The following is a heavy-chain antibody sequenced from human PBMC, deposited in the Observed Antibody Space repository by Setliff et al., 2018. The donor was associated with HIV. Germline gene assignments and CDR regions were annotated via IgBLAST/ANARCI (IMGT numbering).Heavy chain of an antibody. CDR1: GGSISSSSYD. V-gene: IGHV4-39*01. J-gene: IGHJ4*02. Sequence: SETLSLTCTVSGGSISSSSYDWGWLRQPPGKGLEWIGSIYYSGSHYYNPSVKSRVTISVDTSKNQFCLKLSSVTAADTAVYYWARHSPSDYWGQGTLVTVSS. CDR2: IYYSGSH. CDR3: ARHSPSDY.